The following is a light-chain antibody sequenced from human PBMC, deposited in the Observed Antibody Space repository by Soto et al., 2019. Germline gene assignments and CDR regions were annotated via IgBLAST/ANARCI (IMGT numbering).Light chain of an antibody. CDR3: QQYGSSPVT. J-gene: IGKJ5*01. CDR1: RSVSSNL. CDR2: GVF. V-gene: IGKV3-20*01. Sequence: EIVLTQSPGTLSLSPGERATLSCRASRSVSSNLLAWYQQKPGQPPRLLIYGVFNRATGIPDRFSGSGYGTDFTLTISRLEPEDFALYYCQQYGSSPVTFGQGTRLDIK.